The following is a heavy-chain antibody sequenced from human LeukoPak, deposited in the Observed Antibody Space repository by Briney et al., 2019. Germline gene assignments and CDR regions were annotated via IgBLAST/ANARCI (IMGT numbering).Heavy chain of an antibody. CDR3: TRRITGTTSDSFDY. Sequence: SETLSLTCTVSGGSISSSSYYWGWIRQPPGKGLEWIGSIYYSGSTYYNPPLKSRVTMSVDTSKSQFSLKLSSVTAADTAVYYCTRRITGTTSDSFDYWGQGIPVTVSS. J-gene: IGHJ4*02. CDR2: IYYSGST. D-gene: IGHD1-20*01. V-gene: IGHV4-39*01. CDR1: GGSISSSSYY.